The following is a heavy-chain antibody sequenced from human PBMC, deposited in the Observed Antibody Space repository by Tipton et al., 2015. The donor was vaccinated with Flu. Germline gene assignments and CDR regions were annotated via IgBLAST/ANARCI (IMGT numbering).Heavy chain of an antibody. CDR3: ARGYCSGGSCPLFDP. D-gene: IGHD2-15*01. Sequence: LRLSCTVSGGSISSYYWSWIRQPPGKGLEWIGYIYYSGSTNYNPSLKRRVTISVDTSKNQFSLKLSSVTAADTAVYYCARGYCSGGSCPLFDPWGQGTLVTVSS. CDR2: IYYSGST. J-gene: IGHJ5*02. CDR1: GGSISSYY. V-gene: IGHV4-59*01.